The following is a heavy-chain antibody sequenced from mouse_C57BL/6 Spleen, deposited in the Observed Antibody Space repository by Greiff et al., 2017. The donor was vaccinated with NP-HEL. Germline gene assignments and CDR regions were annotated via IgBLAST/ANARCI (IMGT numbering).Heavy chain of an antibody. CDR1: GFTFSSYG. J-gene: IGHJ4*01. CDR3: ARQGNPYYAMDY. V-gene: IGHV5-6*01. D-gene: IGHD2-1*01. Sequence: EVKLVESGGDLVKPGGSLKLSCAASGFTFSSYGMSWVRQTPDKRLEWVATISSGGSYTYYPDSVKGRSTISRDNAKNTLYLQMSSLKSEDTAMYYCARQGNPYYAMDYWGQGTSVTVSS. CDR2: ISSGGSYT.